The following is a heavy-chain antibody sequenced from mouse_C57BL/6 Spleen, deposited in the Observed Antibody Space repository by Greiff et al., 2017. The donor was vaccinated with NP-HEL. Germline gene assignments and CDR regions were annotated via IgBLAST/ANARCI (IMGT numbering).Heavy chain of an antibody. Sequence: VQLQQSGAELVRPGASVTLSCKASGYTFTDYEMHWVKQTPVHGLEWIGAIDPETGGTAYNQKFKGKAILTADKSSSTAYMELRSLTSEDSAVYYCTRSGGDPCDYWGQGTTLTVSS. V-gene: IGHV1-15*01. D-gene: IGHD3-2*02. CDR2: IDPETGGT. CDR1: GYTFTDYE. J-gene: IGHJ2*01. CDR3: TRSGGDPCDY.